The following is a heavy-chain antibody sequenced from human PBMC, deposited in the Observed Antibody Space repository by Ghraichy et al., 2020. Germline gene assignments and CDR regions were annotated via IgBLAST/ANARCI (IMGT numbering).Heavy chain of an antibody. CDR1: GGFFSGYY. CDR3: ARTRGLYYYDSSGSISFFDY. D-gene: IGHD3-22*01. Sequence: SETLSLTCAVYGGFFSGYYWTWIRQPPGKGLEWIGEINHSGSTNYNPSPKSRVTISVDTSKNQFSLKLSSVTAADTAVYYCARTRGLYYYDSSGSISFFDYWGQGTLVTVSS. J-gene: IGHJ4*02. V-gene: IGHV4-34*01. CDR2: INHSGST.